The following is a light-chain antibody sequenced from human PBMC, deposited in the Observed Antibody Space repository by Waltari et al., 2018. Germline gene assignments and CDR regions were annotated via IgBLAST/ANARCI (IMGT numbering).Light chain of an antibody. CDR3: QTWDTDVVV. CDR1: SEHSAYA. J-gene: IGLJ2*01. CDR2: IDGGGRH. V-gene: IGLV4-69*01. Sequence: QLAVTQSPSASASLGASVKPTCTLSSEHSAYAIAWHQQQPEKGPRFLMKIDGGGRHSKGDGIPFRFSGSSSGAERYLTISSLQYEDEADYYCQTWDTDVVVFGGGTKLTVL.